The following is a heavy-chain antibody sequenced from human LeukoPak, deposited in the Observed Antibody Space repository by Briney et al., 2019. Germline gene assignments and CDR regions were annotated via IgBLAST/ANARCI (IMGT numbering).Heavy chain of an antibody. Sequence: SETLSLTCAVYGGSFSGYYWSWIRQPPGKGLEWIGEINHSGSTYYNPSLKSRVTISVDTSKNQFSLKLSSVTAADTAVYYCARGDIGYCSGGSCYSPDWFDPWGQGTLVTVSS. CDR1: GGSFSGYY. CDR3: ARGDIGYCSGGSCYSPDWFDP. D-gene: IGHD2-15*01. J-gene: IGHJ5*02. CDR2: INHSGST. V-gene: IGHV4-34*01.